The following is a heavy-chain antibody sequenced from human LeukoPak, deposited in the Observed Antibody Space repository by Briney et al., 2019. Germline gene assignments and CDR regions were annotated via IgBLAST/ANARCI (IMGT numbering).Heavy chain of an antibody. Sequence: GGSLRLSCAASGFTFSSYGMHWVRQAPGKGLEWVAFIRYDGSNKYYADSVKGRFTISRDNSKNTLYLQMNSLRAEDTAVYYCAKTLTMVPDDAFDIWGQGTMVTVSS. CDR2: IRYDGSNK. J-gene: IGHJ3*02. CDR3: AKTLTMVPDDAFDI. V-gene: IGHV3-30*02. CDR1: GFTFSSYG. D-gene: IGHD3-10*01.